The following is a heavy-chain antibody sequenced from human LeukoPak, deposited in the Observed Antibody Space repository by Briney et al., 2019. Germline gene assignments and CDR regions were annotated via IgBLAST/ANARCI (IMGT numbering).Heavy chain of an antibody. Sequence: PSETLSLTCTVSGYSISSGYYWGWIRQPPGKGLEWIGSIYHSGSTHYNPSLKSRVTISVDTSKNQFSLKLSSVTAADTAVYYCARKEMATTKGFDYWGQGTLVTVSS. J-gene: IGHJ4*02. V-gene: IGHV4-38-2*02. CDR1: GYSISSGYY. CDR2: IYHSGST. CDR3: ARKEMATTKGFDY. D-gene: IGHD5-24*01.